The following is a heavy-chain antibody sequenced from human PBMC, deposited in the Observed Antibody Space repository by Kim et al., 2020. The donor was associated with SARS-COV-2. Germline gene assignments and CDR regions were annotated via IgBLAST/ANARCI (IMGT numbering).Heavy chain of an antibody. V-gene: IGHV3-33*08. CDR3: ARDPRDNYDFCSGYANYYSYGMDV. CDR1: GFTFSSYG. Sequence: GGSLRLSCAASGFTFSSYGMHWVRQAPGKGLEWVAVIWYDGSNKYYADSVKGRFTISRDNSKNTLYLQMNSLRAEDTAVYYCARDPRDNYDFCSGYANYYSYGMDVWGQGTTVTVSS. CDR2: IWYDGSNK. D-gene: IGHD3-3*01. J-gene: IGHJ6*02.